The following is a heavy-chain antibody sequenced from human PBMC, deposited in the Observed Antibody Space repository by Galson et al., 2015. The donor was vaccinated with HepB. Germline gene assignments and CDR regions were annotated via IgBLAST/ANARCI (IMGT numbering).Heavy chain of an antibody. CDR1: GGSFSGYY. D-gene: IGHD3-10*01. V-gene: IGHV4-34*01. Sequence: ETLSLTCAVYGGSFSGYYWSWIRQPPGKGLEWIGEINHSGSTNYNPSLKSRVTISVDTSKNQFSLKLSSVTAADTAVYYCARGPRTTMVRAEKRYGMDVWGQGTTVTVSS. CDR2: INHSGST. J-gene: IGHJ6*02. CDR3: ARGPRTTMVRAEKRYGMDV.